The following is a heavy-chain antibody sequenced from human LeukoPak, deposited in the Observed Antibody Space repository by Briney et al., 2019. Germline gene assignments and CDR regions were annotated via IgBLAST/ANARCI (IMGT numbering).Heavy chain of an antibody. J-gene: IGHJ3*02. CDR1: GFTFSSYG. D-gene: IGHD4-17*01. CDR3: AKVVTVTGPLDAFDI. Sequence: GGSLRLSCAASGFTFSSYGMHWVRQAPGKGLEWVAFIRYDGSNKYYADSVKGRFTISRDNSKNTLYLQMNSLRAEDTAVYYCAKVVTVTGPLDAFDIWGQGTMATVSS. CDR2: IRYDGSNK. V-gene: IGHV3-30*02.